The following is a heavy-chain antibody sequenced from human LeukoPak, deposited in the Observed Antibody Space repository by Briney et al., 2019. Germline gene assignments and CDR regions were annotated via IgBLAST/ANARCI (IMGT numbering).Heavy chain of an antibody. D-gene: IGHD1-26*01. J-gene: IGHJ4*02. Sequence: PSETLSLTCTVSGGSISSYYWSWIRQPPGKGLEWIGYIYYSGSTNYNPSLKSRVTISVDTSKNQFSLKLSSVTAADTAVYYCARVPTREWELLLDYWGQGTLVTVSS. CDR2: IYYSGST. V-gene: IGHV4-59*12. CDR3: ARVPTREWELLLDY. CDR1: GGSISSYY.